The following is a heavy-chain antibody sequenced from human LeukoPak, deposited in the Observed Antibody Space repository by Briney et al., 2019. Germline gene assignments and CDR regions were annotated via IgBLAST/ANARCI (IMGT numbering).Heavy chain of an antibody. D-gene: IGHD1-1*01. CDR2: ISGSGGST. CDR3: AMEMAAPLCFDY. CDR1: GFTFSSYA. J-gene: IGHJ4*02. V-gene: IGHV3-23*01. Sequence: GGSLRLSCAASGFTFSSYAMSWVRQAPGKGLEWVSAISGSGGSTYYADSVKGRFTISRGNSKNTLYLQMNSLRAEDTAVYYCAMEMAAPLCFDYWGQGTLVTVSS.